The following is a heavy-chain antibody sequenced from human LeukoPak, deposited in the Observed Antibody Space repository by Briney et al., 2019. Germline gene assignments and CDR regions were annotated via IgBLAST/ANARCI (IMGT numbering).Heavy chain of an antibody. CDR1: GFSFSSYS. CDR3: SRGGARYLDS. CDR2: MKEDGSDI. J-gene: IGHJ4*02. V-gene: IGHV3-7*01. D-gene: IGHD3-9*01. Sequence: RSGGSLRLSCVASGFSFSSYSMSWVRQAPGKGLEWVAKMKEDGSDIHYVDSVKGRFTICRDNAKNSLCLQMSSLRVEDTAVYYFSRGGARYLDSWGQGILVTVSS.